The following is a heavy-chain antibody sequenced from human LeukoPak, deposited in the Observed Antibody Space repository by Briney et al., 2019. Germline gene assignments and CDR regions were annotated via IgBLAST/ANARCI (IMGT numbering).Heavy chain of an antibody. CDR2: ISGSGGST. CDR3: AKLSSYYDSSGYRSYYFDY. V-gene: IGHV3-23*01. Sequence: GGSLRLSCAASGFTFSSYAMSWVRQTPGKGLEWVSAISGSGGSTYYADSVKGRFTISRDNSKNTLYLQMNSLRAEDTAVYYCAKLSSYYDSSGYRSYYFDYWGQGTLVTVSS. CDR1: GFTFSSYA. J-gene: IGHJ4*02. D-gene: IGHD3-22*01.